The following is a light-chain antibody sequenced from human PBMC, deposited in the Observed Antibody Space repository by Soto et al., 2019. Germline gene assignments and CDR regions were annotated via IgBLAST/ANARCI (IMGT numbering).Light chain of an antibody. J-gene: IGLJ1*01. CDR1: SSDVGGYDY. CDR3: SSYAGSRNG. V-gene: IGLV2-8*01. Sequence: QSALTQPPSASGSPGQSVAISCTGTSSDVGGYDYVSWYQQHPGKAPKLMIYEVNKRPSGVPDRFSGSKSGNTASLTVSGLQAEDEADDYCSSYAGSRNGFGTGTKVTVL. CDR2: EVN.